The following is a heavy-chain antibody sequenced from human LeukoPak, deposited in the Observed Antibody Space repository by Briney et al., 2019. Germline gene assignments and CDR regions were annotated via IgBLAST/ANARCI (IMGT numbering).Heavy chain of an antibody. D-gene: IGHD1-26*01. V-gene: IGHV3-21*01. Sequence: PEGSLRLSCAASGFTFSSYSMNWVRQAPGKGLEWVSSISSSSSYIYYADSVKGRFTISRDNAKNSLYLQMNSLRAEDTAVYYCARLPSSDAFDIWGQGTMVTVSS. CDR3: ARLPSSDAFDI. J-gene: IGHJ3*02. CDR1: GFTFSSYS. CDR2: ISSSSSYI.